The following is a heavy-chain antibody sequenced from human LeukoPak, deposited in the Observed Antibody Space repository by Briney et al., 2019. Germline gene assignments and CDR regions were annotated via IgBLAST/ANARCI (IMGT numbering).Heavy chain of an antibody. V-gene: IGHV1-2*02. CDR2: INPNSGGT. Sequence: ASVKVSCKASGYTFTGYYMHWVRQAPGRGLEWMGWINPNSGGTNYAQKFQGRVTITRDTSISTAYMELSSLRSEDTAVYYCARVSGYDPSADYWGQGTLVTVSS. CDR1: GYTFTGYY. J-gene: IGHJ4*02. D-gene: IGHD5-12*01. CDR3: ARVSGYDPSADY.